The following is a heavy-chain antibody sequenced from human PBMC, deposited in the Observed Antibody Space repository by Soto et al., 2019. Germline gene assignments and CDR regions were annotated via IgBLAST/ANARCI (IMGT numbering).Heavy chain of an antibody. CDR2: VYHTGNS. J-gene: IGHJ3*02. CDR1: GFSLSTSGMC. CDR3: ARARNYYDILTGRIVPDAFDM. Sequence: SGPTLVNPTQTLTLTCTFSGFSLSTSGMCVSWIRQPPGKGLEWIGYVYHTGNSNYNPSLKSRVTISVDKSKNQFSLRLISVTAADTAVYFCARARNYYDILTGRIVPDAFDMWGQGT. D-gene: IGHD3-9*01. V-gene: IGHV4-61*08.